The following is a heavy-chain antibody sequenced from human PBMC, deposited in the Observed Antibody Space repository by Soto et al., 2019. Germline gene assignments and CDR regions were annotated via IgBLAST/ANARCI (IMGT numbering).Heavy chain of an antibody. D-gene: IGHD3-10*01. Sequence: GGSLRLSCAASGVTFSSYGMHWVRQAPGKGLEWVAVIWYDGSNKYYADSVKGRFTISRDNSKNTLYLQMNSLRAEDTAVYYCARALYGSGSYYAYYYYGMDVWGQGTTVTVSS. J-gene: IGHJ6*02. CDR2: IWYDGSNK. V-gene: IGHV3-33*01. CDR3: ARALYGSGSYYAYYYYGMDV. CDR1: GVTFSSYG.